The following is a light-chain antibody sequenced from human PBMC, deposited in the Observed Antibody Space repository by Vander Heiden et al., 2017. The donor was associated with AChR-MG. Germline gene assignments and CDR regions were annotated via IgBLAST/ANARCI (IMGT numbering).Light chain of an antibody. V-gene: IGLV3-1*01. Sequence: SYELTQPPSVSVSPGQTASIACPGDKLGDKYAGWHQQTPAKSLVRGIYQDSKRPSGIPERFSGSNSATIANLAIRGTQAVHDSCDYCQEWESRPVVFGGGTKLTVL. CDR3: QEWESRPVV. CDR2: QDS. CDR1: KLGDKY. J-gene: IGLJ2*01.